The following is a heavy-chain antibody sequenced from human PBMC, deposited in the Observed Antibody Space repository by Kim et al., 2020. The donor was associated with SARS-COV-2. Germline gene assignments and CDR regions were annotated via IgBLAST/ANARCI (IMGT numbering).Heavy chain of an antibody. V-gene: IGHV1-18*01. D-gene: IGHD2-8*02. CDR2: ISAYNGNT. CDR1: GYTFTSYG. J-gene: IGHJ5*02. CDR3: ARGDVVYSRHTGWFDP. Sequence: ASVKVSCKASGYTFTSYGISWVRQAPGQGLEWMGWISAYNGNTNYAQKLQGRVTMTTDTSTSTAYMELRSLRSDDTAVYYCARGDVVYSRHTGWFDPWGQGTLVTVSS.